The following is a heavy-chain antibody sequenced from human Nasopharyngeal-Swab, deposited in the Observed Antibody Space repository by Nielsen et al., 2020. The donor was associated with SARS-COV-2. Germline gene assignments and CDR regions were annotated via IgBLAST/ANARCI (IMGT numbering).Heavy chain of an antibody. Sequence: WIRQPPGKGLECIGSIYYSGSTYYNPSLKSRVTISVDTSKNQFSLKLSSVTAADTAVYYCARHGLSGITIFGVVIPKNWFDPWGQGTLVTVSS. CDR2: IYYSGST. V-gene: IGHV4-39*01. D-gene: IGHD3-3*01. CDR3: ARHGLSGITIFGVVIPKNWFDP. J-gene: IGHJ5*02.